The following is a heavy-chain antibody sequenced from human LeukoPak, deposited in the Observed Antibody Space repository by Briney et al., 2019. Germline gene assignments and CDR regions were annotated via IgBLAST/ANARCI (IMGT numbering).Heavy chain of an antibody. CDR2: IIPIFGTA. D-gene: IGHD6-13*01. Sequence: SVKVSCKASGGTFSSYAISWVRQAPGQGLEWMGGIIPIFGTANYAQKFQGRVTITTDESTSTAYLELSSLRSEDTAVYYCARDRIAAAGSYFQHWGQGTLVTVSS. V-gene: IGHV1-69*05. J-gene: IGHJ1*01. CDR1: GGTFSSYA. CDR3: ARDRIAAAGSYFQH.